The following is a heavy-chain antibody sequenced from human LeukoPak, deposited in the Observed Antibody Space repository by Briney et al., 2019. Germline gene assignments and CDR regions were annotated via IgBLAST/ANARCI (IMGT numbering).Heavy chain of an antibody. J-gene: IGHJ4*02. CDR2: IYYSGRT. CDR3: ARGSYSVDY. Sequence: SEILSLTCTVSGGSISSYYWSWIRQPPGKGREWIGYIYYSGRTNYNPSLKSRVTISVDRSKNQFSLKLSSVTAADTAVYYCARGSYSVDYWGQGTLVTVSS. V-gene: IGHV4-59*01. CDR1: GGSISSYY. D-gene: IGHD1-26*01.